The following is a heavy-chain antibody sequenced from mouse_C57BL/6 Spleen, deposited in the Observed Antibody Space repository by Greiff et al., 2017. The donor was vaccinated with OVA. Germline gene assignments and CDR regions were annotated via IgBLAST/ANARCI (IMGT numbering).Heavy chain of an antibody. V-gene: IGHV1-64*01. J-gene: IGHJ1*03. Sequence: QVQLQQPGAELVKPGASVKLSCKASGYTFTSYWMHWVKQRPGQGLEWIGMIHPNSGSTNYNEKFKSKATLTVDKSSSTAYIQLSSLTSEDSAVYYCARGENWGNWYFDVWGTGTTVTVSS. CDR3: ARGENWGNWYFDV. D-gene: IGHD4-1*01. CDR2: IHPNSGST. CDR1: GYTFTSYW.